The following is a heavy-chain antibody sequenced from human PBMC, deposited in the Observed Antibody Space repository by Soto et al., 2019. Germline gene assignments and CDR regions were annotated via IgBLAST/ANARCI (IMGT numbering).Heavy chain of an antibody. Sequence: GGSLRLSCAASGFTFSSYAMSWVRQAPGKGLEWVSAISGSGGSTYYADSVKGRFTISRDNAKNSLYLQMNSLRAEDTAVYYCARVYRDIVATAPGDYYYMDVWGKGTTVTVSS. D-gene: IGHD5-12*01. CDR2: ISGSGGST. CDR3: ARVYRDIVATAPGDYYYMDV. V-gene: IGHV3-23*01. J-gene: IGHJ6*03. CDR1: GFTFSSYA.